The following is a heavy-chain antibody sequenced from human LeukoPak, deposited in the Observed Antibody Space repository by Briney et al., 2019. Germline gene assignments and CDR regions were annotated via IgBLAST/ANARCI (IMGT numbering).Heavy chain of an antibody. J-gene: IGHJ6*02. CDR1: GGSISSRNW. V-gene: IGHV4-4*02. CDR3: ARFGSGNKNYYYYGMDV. CDR2: FYHSGGT. Sequence: SETLSLTCAVSGGSISSRNWWSWVRQFPGKGLEWIGEFYHSGGTNYNPPLKSRVTISIDKSKNQFSLKVSSVTAADTAVYYCARFGSGNKNYYYYGMDVWGQGTMVTVSS. D-gene: IGHD3-10*01.